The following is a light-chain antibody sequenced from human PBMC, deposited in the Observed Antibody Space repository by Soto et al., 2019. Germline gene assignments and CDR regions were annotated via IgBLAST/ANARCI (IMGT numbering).Light chain of an antibody. Sequence: QSALTQPASVSGSPGQSITISCTGTSSDVGGYNYVSWYQQHPGKAPKLMIYEVSNRPSGVSNRFSGSKSGNTASLTISGLQAEDAADYYCSSYTSSFYVFGTGTKVTVL. CDR3: SSYTSSFYV. CDR1: SSDVGGYNY. J-gene: IGLJ1*01. CDR2: EVS. V-gene: IGLV2-14*01.